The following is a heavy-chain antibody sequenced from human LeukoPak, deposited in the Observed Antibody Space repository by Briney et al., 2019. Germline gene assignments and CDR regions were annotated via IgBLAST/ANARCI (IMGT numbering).Heavy chain of an antibody. Sequence: PSETLSLTCTVSGGSISSGDYYWSWIRQPPGRGLEWIGYIYYSGSTYYNPSPKSRVTISVGTSKNQFSLKLSSVTAADTAVYYCARGAYCSSTSSCYYYGMDVWGQGTTVTVSS. CDR2: IYYSGST. CDR1: GGSISSGDYY. V-gene: IGHV4-30-4*01. D-gene: IGHD2-2*01. J-gene: IGHJ6*02. CDR3: ARGAYCSSTSSCYYYGMDV.